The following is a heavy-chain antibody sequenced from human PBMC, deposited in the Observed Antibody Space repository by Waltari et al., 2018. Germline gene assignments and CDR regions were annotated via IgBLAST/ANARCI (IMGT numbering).Heavy chain of an antibody. CDR3: LFVDTALIIPDVFDL. V-gene: IGHV3-15*01. J-gene: IGHJ3*01. Sequence: EVQLVESGGGLVKPGGSLRLSCSASGFPFSKAWMNWMRQAPGKGLEWVGRIKRTVDGGTTDYAAPVKGRFTISRDDSKNTLYLQMSSLRTEDTAVYYCLFVDTALIIPDVFDLWGQGTLVTVSS. CDR1: GFPFSKAW. D-gene: IGHD5-18*01. CDR2: IKRTVDGGTT.